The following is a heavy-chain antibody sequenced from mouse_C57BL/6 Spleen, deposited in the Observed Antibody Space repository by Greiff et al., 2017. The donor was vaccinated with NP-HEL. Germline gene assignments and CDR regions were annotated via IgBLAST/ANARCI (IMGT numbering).Heavy chain of an antibody. CDR1: GYTFTSYW. V-gene: IGHV1-64*01. J-gene: IGHJ1*03. Sequence: QVQLQQSGAELVKPGASVKLSCKASGYTFTSYWMHWVKQRPGQGLEWIGMIHPNSGSTNYNEKFKSKATLTVDKSSSTAYMQLSSLTSEDSAVYYCARSYYGRRDFDVWGTGTTVTVSS. CDR2: IHPNSGST. CDR3: ARSYYGRRDFDV. D-gene: IGHD1-1*01.